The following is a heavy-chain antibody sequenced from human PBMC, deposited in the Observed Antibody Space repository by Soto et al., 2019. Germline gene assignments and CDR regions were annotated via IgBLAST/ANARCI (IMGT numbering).Heavy chain of an antibody. CDR2: IYYSGST. J-gene: IGHJ4*02. CDR3: ARTRGSYYDFDY. D-gene: IGHD1-26*01. Sequence: SETLSLTCTVSGGSISSYYWSWIRQPPGKGLGWIGYIYYSGSTNYNPSLKSRVTISVDTSKNQFSLKLSSVTAADTAVYYCARTRGSYYDFDYWGQGTLVTVSS. CDR1: GGSISSYY. V-gene: IGHV4-59*01.